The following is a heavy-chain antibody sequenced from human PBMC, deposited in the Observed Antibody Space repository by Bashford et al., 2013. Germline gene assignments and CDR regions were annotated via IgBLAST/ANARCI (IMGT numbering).Heavy chain of an antibody. Sequence: VRQAPGKGLEWVSAISGSGGSTYYAGSVKGRFTISRDNSKNTLYLQMNSLRAEDTAVYYCAKGGIVVVVAAPFDPWGQGTLVTVSS. CDR2: ISGSGGST. D-gene: IGHD2-15*01. J-gene: IGHJ5*02. CDR3: AKGGIVVVVAAPFDP. V-gene: IGHV3-23*01.